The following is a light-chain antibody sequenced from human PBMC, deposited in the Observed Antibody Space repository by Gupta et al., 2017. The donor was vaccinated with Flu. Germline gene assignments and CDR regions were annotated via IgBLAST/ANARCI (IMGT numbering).Light chain of an antibody. CDR2: EDT. Sequence: SYELTQPPSVSVSPGQTASITCSGDKLGDKYACWYHQKPGQSPVLVIYEDTKRPSGIPERFSGSNPGNTATLTISGTQAVDEADYYCQAWDSSPDVVFGGGTKLTVL. J-gene: IGLJ2*01. CDR3: QAWDSSPDVV. V-gene: IGLV3-1*01. CDR1: KLGDKY.